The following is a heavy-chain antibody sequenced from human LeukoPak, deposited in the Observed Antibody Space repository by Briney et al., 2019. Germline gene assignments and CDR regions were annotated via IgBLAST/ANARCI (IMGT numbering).Heavy chain of an antibody. Sequence: SETLSLTCTVSGVSITSYCWSWIRQPPGKGLEWLGYTYYNGSTNYNPSLKSRVTISIDSSQSQFSLKLSSVTAADTVVYYCARGPPLNGDYIYYYYMDVWGTGTTVTVS. CDR1: GVSITSYC. CDR3: ARGPPLNGDYIYYYYMDV. V-gene: IGHV4-59*01. CDR2: TYYNGST. D-gene: IGHD4-17*01. J-gene: IGHJ6*03.